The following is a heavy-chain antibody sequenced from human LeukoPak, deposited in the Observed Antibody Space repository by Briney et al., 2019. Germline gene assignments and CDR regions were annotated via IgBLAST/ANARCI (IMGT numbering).Heavy chain of an antibody. Sequence: PGGSLRLSCAASGFTFSSYSMNWVRQAPGKGLVWVSRINSDGSTITYGDSVKGRFTISGDNAKNTLYLQMNSLRAEDTAVYYCARVTVSSSEVIFDYWGQGSLVTVSS. CDR1: GFTFSSYS. D-gene: IGHD1-20*01. J-gene: IGHJ4*02. CDR2: INSDGSTI. V-gene: IGHV3-74*01. CDR3: ARVTVSSSEVIFDY.